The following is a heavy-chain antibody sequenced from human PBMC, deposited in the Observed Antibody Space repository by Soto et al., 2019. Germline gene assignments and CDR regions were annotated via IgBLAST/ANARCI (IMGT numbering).Heavy chain of an antibody. D-gene: IGHD5-12*01. CDR1: GFIFTNYA. Sequence: GGSLRLSCAASGFIFTNYAMNWVRQAPGKGLEWVSVIGGRGNSAYYADSVQGRFTISRDNSKNTLSLQMSSLTADDTAIYYCVREGRGSFDFWGRGTMVT. J-gene: IGHJ3*01. V-gene: IGHV3-23*01. CDR3: VREGRGSFDF. CDR2: IGGRGNSA.